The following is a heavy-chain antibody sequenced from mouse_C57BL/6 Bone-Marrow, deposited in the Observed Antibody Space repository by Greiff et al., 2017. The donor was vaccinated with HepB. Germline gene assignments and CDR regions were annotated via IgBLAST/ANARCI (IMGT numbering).Heavy chain of an antibody. CDR2: ISSGSSTI. V-gene: IGHV5-17*01. CDR3: ARSYYYGRAPHFDY. Sequence: EVKLVESGGGLVKPGGSLKLSCAASGFTFSDYGMHWVRQAPEKGLEWVAYISSGSSTIYYADTVKGRFTISRDNAKNTLFLQMTSLRSEDTAMYYCARSYYYGRAPHFDYWGQGTTLTVSS. J-gene: IGHJ2*01. D-gene: IGHD1-1*01. CDR1: GFTFSDYG.